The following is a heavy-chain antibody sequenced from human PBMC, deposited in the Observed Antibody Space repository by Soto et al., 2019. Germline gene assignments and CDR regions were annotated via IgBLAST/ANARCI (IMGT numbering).Heavy chain of an antibody. CDR1: GGSIISSSYY. V-gene: IGHV4-39*01. CDR3: ARRVAGSDDAFDI. J-gene: IGHJ3*02. Sequence: SETLSLTCTVSGGSIISSSYYWGWIRQPPGKGLEWIGSIYYSGSTYYNPSLKSRVTISVDTSKNQLSLKLSSVTATDTSVYYCARRVAGSDDAFDIWGQGTMVTVAS. CDR2: IYYSGST. D-gene: IGHD3-10*01.